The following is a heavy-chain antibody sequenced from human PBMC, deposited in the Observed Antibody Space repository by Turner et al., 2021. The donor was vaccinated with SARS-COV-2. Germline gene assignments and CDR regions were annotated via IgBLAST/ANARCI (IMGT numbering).Heavy chain of an antibody. CDR3: ATEMTTVTLYYYYGMDV. CDR1: GGSISSSSYY. V-gene: IGHV4-39*01. J-gene: IGHJ6*02. D-gene: IGHD4-4*01. Sequence: QLQLQESGPGLVKPSETLSLTCTVSGGSISSSSYYWGWIRQPPGKGLGWIGSIYYSGSTYYNPSLKSRVTISVDTSKNQFTLKLSSVTAADTAVYYCATEMTTVTLYYYYGMDVWGQGTTVTVSS. CDR2: IYYSGST.